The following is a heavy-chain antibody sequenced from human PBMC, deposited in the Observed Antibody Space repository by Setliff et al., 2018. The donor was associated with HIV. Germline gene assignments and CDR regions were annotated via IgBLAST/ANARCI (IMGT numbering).Heavy chain of an antibody. V-gene: IGHV3-23*01. D-gene: IGHD3-10*01. CDR3: ARTGSGSYFRY. Sequence: GGSLRLSCAASEFTFSSYAMSWVRQAPGKGLEWVSSISVSGGSTYYADSVKGRFTISRDNSKNTLSLQMNSLRAEDTAVYYCARTGSGSYFRYWGQGTLVTVSS. CDR2: ISVSGGST. J-gene: IGHJ4*02. CDR1: EFTFSSYA.